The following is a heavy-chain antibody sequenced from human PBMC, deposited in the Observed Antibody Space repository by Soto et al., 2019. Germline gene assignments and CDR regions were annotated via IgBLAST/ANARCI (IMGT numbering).Heavy chain of an antibody. D-gene: IGHD2-2*01. V-gene: IGHV3-7*01. CDR2: IKQDGSEK. J-gene: IGHJ4*02. CDR1: GFTFSSYW. Sequence: GGSLRLSCAASGFTFSSYWMSRVRQAPGKGLEWVANIKQDGSEKYYVDSVKGRFTISRDNAKNSLYLQMNSLRAEDTAVYYCARATSEYQLLALPRAFDYWGQGTLVTVSS. CDR3: ARATSEYQLLALPRAFDY.